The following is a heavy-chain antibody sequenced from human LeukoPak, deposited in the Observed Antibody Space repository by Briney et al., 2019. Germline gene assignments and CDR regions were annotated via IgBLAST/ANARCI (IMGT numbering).Heavy chain of an antibody. Sequence: PSQTLSLTCTVSGGSISSGGYYWSWIRQPPGKGPERIGYIYHSGSTYYNPSLKSRVTISVDRSKNQFSLKLSSVTAADTAVYYCAREDSSSWTRAFDIWGQGTMVTVSS. CDR2: IYHSGST. V-gene: IGHV4-30-2*01. CDR1: GGSISSGGYY. J-gene: IGHJ3*02. D-gene: IGHD6-13*01. CDR3: AREDSSSWTRAFDI.